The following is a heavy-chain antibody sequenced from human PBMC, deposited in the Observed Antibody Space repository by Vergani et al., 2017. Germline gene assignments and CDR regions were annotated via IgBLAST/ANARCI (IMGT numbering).Heavy chain of an antibody. CDR1: GFTFSSYG. Sequence: VQLVESGGGLVQPGGSLRLSCAASGFTFSSYGMHWVRQAPGKGLEWVAVISYDGSNKYYADSVKGRFTISRDNSKNTLYLQMNNLRAADTAVYYCASSGYCAHGVCYMTYYYYMDVWGKGTAVTVSS. V-gene: IGHV3-30*03. D-gene: IGHD2-8*01. CDR2: ISYDGSNK. J-gene: IGHJ6*03. CDR3: ASSGYCAHGVCYMTYYYYMDV.